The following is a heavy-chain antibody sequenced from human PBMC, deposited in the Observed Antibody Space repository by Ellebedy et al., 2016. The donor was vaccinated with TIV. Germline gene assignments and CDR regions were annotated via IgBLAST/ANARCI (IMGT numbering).Heavy chain of an antibody. CDR2: INQDGSEK. CDR3: ATDGSYGDYRSPAHAFEF. V-gene: IGHV3-7*01. CDR1: GFTFSSYW. J-gene: IGHJ3*01. Sequence: GESLKISCAAPGFTFSSYWMSWVRQAPGKGLEWVANINQDGSEKYYVASVKGRFTISRDNARNSLYLQMNSLGADDTAVYYCATDGSYGDYRSPAHAFEFWGQGTMVTVSS. D-gene: IGHD4-17*01.